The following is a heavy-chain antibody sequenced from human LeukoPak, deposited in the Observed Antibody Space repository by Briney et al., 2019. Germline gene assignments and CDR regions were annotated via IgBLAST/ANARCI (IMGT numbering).Heavy chain of an antibody. CDR2: IWYDGSNK. D-gene: IGHD2-2*01. CDR3: ARDHCSSTSCYAYYYYGMDV. V-gene: IGHV3-33*01. CDR1: GCTFSSYG. J-gene: IGHJ6*04. Sequence: PGGSLRLSCAASGCTFSSYGMHWVRQAPGKGLEWVAVIWYDGSNKYYADSVKGRFTISRDNSKNTLYLQMNSLRAEDTAVYYCARDHCSSTSCYAYYYYGMDVWGKGTTVTVSS.